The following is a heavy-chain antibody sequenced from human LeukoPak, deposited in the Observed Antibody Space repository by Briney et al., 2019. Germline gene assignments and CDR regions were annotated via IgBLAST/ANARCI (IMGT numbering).Heavy chain of an antibody. V-gene: IGHV4-59*11. CDR1: GVSISTHY. J-gene: IGHJ4*02. CDR3: ARGSRQIDY. CDR2: IYFTGST. Sequence: SETLSLTCTVSGVSISTHYWTWIRQPPGKGLEWIGYIYFTGSTNYNPSLKSRVTITVDASKNQFSLKLSYVTDADTAMYYCARGSRQIDYWGQGTLVTVSS.